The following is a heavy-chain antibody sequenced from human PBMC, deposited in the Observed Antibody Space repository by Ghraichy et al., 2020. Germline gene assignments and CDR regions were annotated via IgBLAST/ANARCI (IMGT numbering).Heavy chain of an antibody. CDR2: INHSGST. J-gene: IGHJ6*02. V-gene: IGHV4-34*01. D-gene: IGHD3-22*01. Sequence: SETLSLTCAVYGGSFSGYYWSWIRQPPGKGLEWIGEINHSGSTNYNPSLKSRVTISVDTSKNPFSLKLSSVTAADTAVYYCARGSYYYDSSGYYYFGYYGMDVWGQGTTVTVSS. CDR3: ARGSYYYDSSGYYYFGYYGMDV. CDR1: GGSFSGYY.